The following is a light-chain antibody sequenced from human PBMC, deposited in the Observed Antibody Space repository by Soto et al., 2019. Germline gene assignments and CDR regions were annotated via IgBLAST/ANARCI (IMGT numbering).Light chain of an antibody. CDR3: QQYNNWPRT. Sequence: EIVMTQSPATLSVSTGERATLSCRASQSVSNNLAWYQQKPGQAPRLLIYGASTRATGIPARFSGSGSGTEFTLTISSLQSEDFAVYYCQQYNNWPRTFGQGTRLEIK. CDR2: GAS. CDR1: QSVSNN. V-gene: IGKV3-15*01. J-gene: IGKJ5*01.